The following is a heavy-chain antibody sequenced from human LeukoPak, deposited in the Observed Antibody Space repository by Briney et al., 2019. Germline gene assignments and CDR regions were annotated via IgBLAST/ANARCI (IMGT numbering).Heavy chain of an antibody. J-gene: IGHJ4*02. CDR3: AKDITTYYYDSSVDY. CDR2: IRYDGSNK. Sequence: GGSLRLSCTASGFTFSSYGMHWVRQAPGKGLEWVAFIRYDGSNKYYADSVKGRFTISRDNSKNTLYLQMNSLRAEDTAVYYCAKDITTYYYDSSVDYWGQGTLVTVSS. D-gene: IGHD3-22*01. CDR1: GFTFSSYG. V-gene: IGHV3-30*02.